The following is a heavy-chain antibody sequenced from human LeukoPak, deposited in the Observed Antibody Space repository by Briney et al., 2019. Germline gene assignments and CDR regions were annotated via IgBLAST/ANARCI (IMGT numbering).Heavy chain of an antibody. V-gene: IGHV7-4-1*02. CDR1: GYTFTSYA. CDR2: INTNTGNP. Sequence: ASVTVSCKASGYTFTSYAMNWVRQAPGQGLEWMGWINTNTGNPTYAQGFTGRFVFSLDTSVSTAYLQISSLKAEDTAVYYCARPRYCSGGSCSYNWFDPWGQGTLVTVSS. CDR3: ARPRYCSGGSCSYNWFDP. D-gene: IGHD2-15*01. J-gene: IGHJ5*02.